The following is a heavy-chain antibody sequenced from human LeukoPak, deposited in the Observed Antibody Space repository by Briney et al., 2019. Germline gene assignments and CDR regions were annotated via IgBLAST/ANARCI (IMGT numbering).Heavy chain of an antibody. CDR3: ARGWELPRRPLDY. V-gene: IGHV3-11*01. J-gene: IGHJ4*02. CDR2: ISSSGSTI. CDR1: GFTFSDYY. Sequence: GGSLRLSSAASGFTFSDYYMSWIRQAPGKGLEWVSYISSSGSTIYYADSVKGRFTISRDNAKNSLYLQMNSLRAEDTAVYYCARGWELPRRPLDYWGQGTLVTVSS. D-gene: IGHD1-26*01.